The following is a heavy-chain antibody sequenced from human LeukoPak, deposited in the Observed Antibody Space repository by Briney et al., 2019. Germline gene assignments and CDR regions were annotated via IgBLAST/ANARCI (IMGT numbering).Heavy chain of an antibody. D-gene: IGHD6-19*01. CDR1: GGSISSGGYY. CDR3: ARDNEWLDY. V-gene: IGHV4-31*03. Sequence: SETLSLTCTVSGGSISSGGYYWSWIRSHPGKGLEWIGHIYYTGSTYYNPSLKSRVTISPDTSKNQFSLKLSSVTAADTAVYYCARDNEWLDYWGQGNLVIVSS. J-gene: IGHJ4*02. CDR2: IYYTGST.